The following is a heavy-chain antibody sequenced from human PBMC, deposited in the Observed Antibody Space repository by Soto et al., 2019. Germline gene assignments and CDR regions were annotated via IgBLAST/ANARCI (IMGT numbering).Heavy chain of an antibody. CDR3: VRDTTNMITGYFLPEGQPFDH. CDR2: ISFEEAT. Sequence: QIELVESGGTVVQPGRSLRLSCVASGFIVSSYAFHWVRQAPGKGLVWVYLISFEEATKYYADAVKGRFVIARDNAKNNWYLRMSSLRDAATAVYCSVRDTTNMITGYFLPEGQPFDHWGRGTLVTVSS. D-gene: IGHD5-18*01. J-gene: IGHJ4*02. V-gene: IGHV3-30*09. CDR1: GFIVSSYA.